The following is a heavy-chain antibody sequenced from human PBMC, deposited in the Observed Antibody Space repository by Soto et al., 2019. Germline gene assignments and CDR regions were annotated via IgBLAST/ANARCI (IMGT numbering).Heavy chain of an antibody. J-gene: IGHJ4*02. CDR2: INQDGSEE. V-gene: IGHV3-7*01. CDR3: GRDCTRFAY. D-gene: IGHD1-1*01. Sequence: EVQLVESGGGLVQPGGSLRLSCAASGFTFSNTWMTWVRQAPGKGLEWVADINQDGSEEYYVDSVKGRFTISRDNAKKSLYLQTNNLRAEDTAVFYCGRDCTRFAYWGQGTLVTVSS. CDR1: GFTFSNTW.